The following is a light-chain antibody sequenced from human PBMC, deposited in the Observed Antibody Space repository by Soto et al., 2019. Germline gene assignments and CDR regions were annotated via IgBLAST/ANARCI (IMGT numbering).Light chain of an antibody. J-gene: IGKJ3*01. CDR3: QQYNNCPPFS. CDR2: DAS. V-gene: IGKV3-15*01. Sequence: EIVMTQSPATLSVSPGERAYLSCRASQSVGSNLAWYQHKPGQAPRRLIYDASTRATGLPARFSSSGSGTEFALTISSLQPQAFAAYYCQQYNNCPPFSFGPGTIVDI. CDR1: QSVGSN.